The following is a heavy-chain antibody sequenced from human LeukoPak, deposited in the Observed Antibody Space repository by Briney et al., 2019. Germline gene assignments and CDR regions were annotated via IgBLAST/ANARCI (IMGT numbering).Heavy chain of an antibody. D-gene: IGHD1/OR15-1a*01. CDR2: IIPIFGTA. V-gene: IGHV1-69*13. Sequence: SVKVSCKASGYTFTDYHVHWVRQAPGLGLEWMGGIIPIFGTANYAQKFQGRVTITADESTSTAYMELSSLGSEDTAVYYCARDREQHGKLDYYYYGMDVWGQGTTVTVSS. CDR1: GYTFTDYH. CDR3: ARDREQHGKLDYYYYGMDV. J-gene: IGHJ6*02.